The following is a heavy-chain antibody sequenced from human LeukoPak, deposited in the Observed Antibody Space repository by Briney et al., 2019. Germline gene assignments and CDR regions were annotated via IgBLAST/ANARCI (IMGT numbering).Heavy chain of an antibody. V-gene: IGHV1-2*02. CDR1: GYTFSDHY. D-gene: IGHD4-17*01. Sequence: ASVRVSCKASGYTFSDHYIQWVRQAPGQGFDWLGWINPNSGGTDYARKFRGRVTMTRDMSLSTAYMELTRLTYDDPAVYYCARGALDPETVTNYLEYWAQGTLVTVSS. J-gene: IGHJ4*02. CDR3: ARGALDPETVTNYLEY. CDR2: INPNSGGT.